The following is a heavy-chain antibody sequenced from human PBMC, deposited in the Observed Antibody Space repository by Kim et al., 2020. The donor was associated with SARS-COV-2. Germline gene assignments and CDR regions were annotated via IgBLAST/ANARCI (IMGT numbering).Heavy chain of an antibody. CDR3: ARNGRLYPGY. D-gene: IGHD3-16*02. J-gene: IGHJ4*02. Sequence: AQKVQGRVTMTRDTSISTAYMELSRLRSDDTAVYYCARNGRLYPGYWGQGTLVTVSS. V-gene: IGHV1-2*02.